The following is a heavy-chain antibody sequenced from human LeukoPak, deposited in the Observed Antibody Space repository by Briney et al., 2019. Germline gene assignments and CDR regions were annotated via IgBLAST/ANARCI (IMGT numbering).Heavy chain of an antibody. CDR1: GFTYSSYA. D-gene: IGHD4-17*01. CDR2: ISSSGGST. Sequence: PGGSLRLSCAASGFTYSSYAMSWVRQSPGKGLEWVSSISSSGGSTYYADSVKGRFTISRDNSKNTVYLQMNRLRADDTAVYYCATTYGEYAFDYWGQGTLVTVSS. J-gene: IGHJ4*02. V-gene: IGHV3-23*01. CDR3: ATTYGEYAFDY.